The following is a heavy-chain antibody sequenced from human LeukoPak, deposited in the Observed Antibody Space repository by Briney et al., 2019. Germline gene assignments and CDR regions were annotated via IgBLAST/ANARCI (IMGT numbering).Heavy chain of an antibody. V-gene: IGHV3-13*01. CDR3: ATSRGSWPDYFDY. J-gene: IGHJ4*02. D-gene: IGHD6-13*01. Sequence: GGSLRLSCAASGFTFSSYDMHWVRHATGKGLEWVSAIGTAGDTYYPGSVKGRFTISRENAKNSLYLQMNSLRAEDTAVYYCATSRGSWPDYFDYWGQGTLVTVSS. CDR2: IGTAGDT. CDR1: GFTFSSYD.